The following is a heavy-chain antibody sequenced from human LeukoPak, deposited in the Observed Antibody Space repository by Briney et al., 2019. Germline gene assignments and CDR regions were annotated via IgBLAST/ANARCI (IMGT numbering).Heavy chain of an antibody. CDR3: ARDRGYSTFDY. CDR1: AFTFSSHW. D-gene: IGHD4-23*01. V-gene: IGHV3-7*01. J-gene: IGHJ4*02. CDR2: MKEDGGEI. Sequence: GGSLRLSCEASAFTFSSHWMSWVRQAPGKGLEWVANMKEDGGEINYVDSVKGRFTISRDNAKNSLFLQMNSLRVEDTAVYYCARDRGYSTFDYWGQGTLVTVSS.